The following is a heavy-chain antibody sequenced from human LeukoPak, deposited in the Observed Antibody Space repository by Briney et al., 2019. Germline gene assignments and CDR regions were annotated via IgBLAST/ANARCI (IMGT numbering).Heavy chain of an antibody. CDR1: GFIFSNYG. CDR3: ARVPFSSGWYDY. D-gene: IGHD6-19*01. CDR2: ISSNGGTT. V-gene: IGHV3-64*02. J-gene: IGHJ4*02. Sequence: GGSLRLSCAASGFIFSNYGMHWVRQARGRGLEFVSRISSNGGTTYYADSLKGRFTISRDNSKNTAYLQMASLRPEDMAVYYCARVPFSSGWYDYWGQGTLVTVSS.